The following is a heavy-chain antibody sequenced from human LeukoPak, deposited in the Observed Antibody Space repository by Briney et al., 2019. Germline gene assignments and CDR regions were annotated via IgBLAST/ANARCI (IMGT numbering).Heavy chain of an antibody. CDR3: ARSDGYGLVGI. Sequence: ASETLSPTCRVSGASINSGSNYWGWIRQPPGKTLEWIGSIYSSGSTYYNPSLKSRVIIMIDTPKNHFSLTLSSVTAADTAVYYCARSDGYGLVGIWGQGTMVTVSS. J-gene: IGHJ3*02. CDR1: GASINSGSNY. CDR2: IYSSGST. D-gene: IGHD5-18*01. V-gene: IGHV4-39*07.